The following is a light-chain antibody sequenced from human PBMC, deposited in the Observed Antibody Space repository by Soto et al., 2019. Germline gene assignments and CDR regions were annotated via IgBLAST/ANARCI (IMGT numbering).Light chain of an antibody. CDR2: TAS. V-gene: IGKV1-27*01. Sequence: DIQMTQSPSSLSASVGDTVTITCRASQGINNYLAWYQQKPGKPPVLLIYTASTLKPGVPSRFSGSGAGTEFTLSISSLQPEDSASYFCQQTDDFPLTFGGGTKVDIK. CDR3: QQTDDFPLT. J-gene: IGKJ4*01. CDR1: QGINNY.